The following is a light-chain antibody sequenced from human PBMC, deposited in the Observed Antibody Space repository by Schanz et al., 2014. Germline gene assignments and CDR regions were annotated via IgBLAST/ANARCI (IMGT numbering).Light chain of an antibody. CDR3: QQYGSSSWT. CDR1: QSVNNNY. CDR2: GES. V-gene: IGKV3-20*01. J-gene: IGKJ1*01. Sequence: EIVLTQSPGTLSLSPGERATLSCRASQSVNNNYLAWYQQKPGQAPRLLIYGESSRATGIPDRFSGSGSGTDFTLTISRLEPEDFAVYYCQQYGSSSWTFGQGTKVEIK.